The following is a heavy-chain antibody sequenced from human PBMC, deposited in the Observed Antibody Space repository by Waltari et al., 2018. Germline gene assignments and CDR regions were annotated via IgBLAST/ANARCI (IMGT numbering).Heavy chain of an antibody. CDR2: IKQDGSEK. Sequence: EVQLVESGGGLVQPGGSLRLYCAASGFTFGNYWMSWVRQAPGKGLEWVANIKQDGSEKDYVDSVKGRFTISRDNAKNSLYLQMNNLGPEDTAVYYCARGTGTADYWGQGTLVTVSS. V-gene: IGHV3-7*04. CDR1: GFTFGNYW. D-gene: IGHD1-1*01. J-gene: IGHJ4*02. CDR3: ARGTGTADY.